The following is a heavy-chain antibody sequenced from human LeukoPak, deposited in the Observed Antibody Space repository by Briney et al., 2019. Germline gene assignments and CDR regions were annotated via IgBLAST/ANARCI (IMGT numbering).Heavy chain of an antibody. D-gene: IGHD3-10*01. V-gene: IGHV3-7*01. J-gene: IGHJ4*02. CDR2: IKQDGSEI. CDR1: GFTFNNYW. Sequence: SGGSLRLSCAASGFTFNNYWMSWVRQAPGEGLEWVANIKQDGSEIYYVDSVKGRFTISRDNTKNSVYLQMNSLRAEDTAVYYCAKQLGGSGSYWGQGTLVTVSS. CDR3: AKQLGGSGSY.